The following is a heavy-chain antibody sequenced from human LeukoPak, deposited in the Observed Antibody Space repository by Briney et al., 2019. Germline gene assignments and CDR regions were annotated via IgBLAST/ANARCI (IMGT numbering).Heavy chain of an antibody. V-gene: IGHV3-20*04. Sequence: GGSLRLSCAASGFTFDDYAMNWVRQVPGRGLEWVSGINWNGRITEYADSVKDRFTISRQNTKNSLYLYMNNLGGEDTALYFCARGSVQLWFRDTYYYMDVWGKGTTVTVSS. D-gene: IGHD5-18*01. CDR1: GFTFDDYA. CDR3: ARGSVQLWFRDTYYYMDV. J-gene: IGHJ6*03. CDR2: INWNGRIT.